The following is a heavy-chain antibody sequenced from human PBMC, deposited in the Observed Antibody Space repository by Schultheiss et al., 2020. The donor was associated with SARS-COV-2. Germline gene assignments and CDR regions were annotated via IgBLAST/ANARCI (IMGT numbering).Heavy chain of an antibody. J-gene: IGHJ4*02. CDR2: ISSSGSGGST. CDR1: GFTFSSYE. CDR3: ATILRLGELSSFDY. D-gene: IGHD3-16*02. Sequence: GGSLRLSCAASGFTFSSYEMNWVRQAPGKGLEWLSYISSSGSGGSTYYADSVKGRFTISRDNSKNTLYLQMDSLRAEDTALYYCATILRLGELSSFDYWGQGTLVTVSS. V-gene: IGHV3-23*01.